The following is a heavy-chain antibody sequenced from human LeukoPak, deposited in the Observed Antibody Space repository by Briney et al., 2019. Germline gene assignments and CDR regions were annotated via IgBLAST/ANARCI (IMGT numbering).Heavy chain of an antibody. V-gene: IGHV4-34*01. J-gene: IGHJ4*02. CDR1: GGSFSGYY. Sequence: SETLSLTCAVYGGSFSGYYWSWIRQPPGKGLEWIGEINHSGSTNYNPSLKSRVTISVDTSKNQFSLKLSSVTAADTAVYYCAGIPKGWIQLSGNDYWGQGTLVTVSS. CDR3: AGIPKGWIQLSGNDY. D-gene: IGHD5-18*01. CDR2: INHSGST.